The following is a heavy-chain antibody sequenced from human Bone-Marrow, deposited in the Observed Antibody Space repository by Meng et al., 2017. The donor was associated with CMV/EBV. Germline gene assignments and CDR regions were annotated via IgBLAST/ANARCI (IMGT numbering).Heavy chain of an antibody. CDR1: GFTFDDYA. Sequence: GGSLRLSCAASGFTFDDYAMHWVRQAPGKGLEWVSGISWNSGSIGYADSVKGRFTISRDNAKNSLYLQMNNLRAEDTAVYYCASERITMIVVAYWGQGTLVTVSS. D-gene: IGHD3-22*01. CDR2: ISWNSGSI. CDR3: ASERITMIVVAY. V-gene: IGHV3-9*01. J-gene: IGHJ4*02.